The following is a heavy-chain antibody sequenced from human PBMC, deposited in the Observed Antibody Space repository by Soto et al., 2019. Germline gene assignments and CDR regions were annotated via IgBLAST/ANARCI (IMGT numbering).Heavy chain of an antibody. V-gene: IGHV3-48*02. CDR1: GFTFSSYS. CDR3: ARDVVTPLSEWLVRGYYYYYYGMDV. CDR2: ISSSSSTI. Sequence: GGSLRLSCAASGFTFSSYSMNWVRQAPGKGLEWVSYISSSSSTIYYADSVKGRFTISRDNAKNSLYLQMNSLRDEDTAVYYCARDVVTPLSEWLVRGYYYYYYGMDVWGQGTTVTVSS. D-gene: IGHD6-19*01. J-gene: IGHJ6*02.